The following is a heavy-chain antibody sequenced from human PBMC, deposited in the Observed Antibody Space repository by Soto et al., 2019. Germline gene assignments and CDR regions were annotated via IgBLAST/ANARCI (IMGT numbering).Heavy chain of an antibody. J-gene: IGHJ4*02. V-gene: IGHV1-18*01. CDR1: GYISTKYY. Sequence: QVQLVQSVTELRKPGASVKLSWKASGYISTKYYIAWVRQAPGHGLEWMGMINGYNGKANYGQDFRGRVIMTTDTSTNTAYMDLRSLTSDDTGVYYCVRWDGFFGAGGVDWGQGTLVTFSS. CDR2: INGYNGKA. D-gene: IGHD3-16*01. CDR3: VRWDGFFGAGGVD.